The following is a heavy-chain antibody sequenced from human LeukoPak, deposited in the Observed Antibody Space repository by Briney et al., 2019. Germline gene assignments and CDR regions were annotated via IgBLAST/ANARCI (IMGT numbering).Heavy chain of an antibody. Sequence: ASGKVSCKASGYTFTSYGISWVRQAPGQGLEWMGWISAYNGNTNYAQKLQGRVTMTTDTSTSTAYMELRSLRSDDTAVYYCARPKFPLTYYDFWSGDNWFDPWGQGTLVTVSS. CDR1: GYTFTSYG. CDR2: ISAYNGNT. D-gene: IGHD3-3*01. CDR3: ARPKFPLTYYDFWSGDNWFDP. V-gene: IGHV1-18*01. J-gene: IGHJ5*02.